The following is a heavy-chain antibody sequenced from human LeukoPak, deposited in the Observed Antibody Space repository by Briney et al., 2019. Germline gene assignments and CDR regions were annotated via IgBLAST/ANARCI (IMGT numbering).Heavy chain of an antibody. Sequence: GGSLRLSCAASGFTFSSYAMSWVRQAPGKGLEWVANIKQDGSEKYYVDSVKGRFTISRDNAKNSLYLQMNSLRAEDTAVYYCAVWIYWGQGTLVTVSS. CDR2: IKQDGSEK. D-gene: IGHD2-2*03. CDR1: GFTFSSYA. CDR3: AVWIY. J-gene: IGHJ4*02. V-gene: IGHV3-7*01.